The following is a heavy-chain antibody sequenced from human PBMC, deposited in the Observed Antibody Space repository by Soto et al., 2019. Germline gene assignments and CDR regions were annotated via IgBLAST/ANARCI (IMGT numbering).Heavy chain of an antibody. Sequence: PSETLSLTCAVSGGSISSGGYSWSWIRQPPGKGQEWIGYIYHSGSTYYSPSLKSRVTISVDRSKNQFSLNQSSVTAMDSAVYFCARRYSTGYSYYFDYWVQGPLVTVSS. J-gene: IGHJ4*02. V-gene: IGHV4-30-2*01. D-gene: IGHD3-22*01. CDR2: IYHSGST. CDR3: ARRYSTGYSYYFDY. CDR1: GGSISSGGYS.